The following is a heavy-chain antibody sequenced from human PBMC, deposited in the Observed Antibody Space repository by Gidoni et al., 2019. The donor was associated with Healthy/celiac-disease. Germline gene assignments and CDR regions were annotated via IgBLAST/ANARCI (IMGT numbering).Heavy chain of an antibody. CDR1: GFTFGDYA. V-gene: IGHV3-49*03. CDR3: TRAPRYCSGGSCPARFDY. Sequence: EVQLVESGGGLVQPGRSLRLSCPASGFTFGDYALSWFRQAPGKGLAWVGLIRSKANGGTTEYAASLKGRFTISRDYSKSIAYLQMNSLKTEDTAVYYCTRAPRYCSGGSCPARFDYWGQGTLVTVSS. D-gene: IGHD2-15*01. CDR2: IRSKANGGTT. J-gene: IGHJ4*02.